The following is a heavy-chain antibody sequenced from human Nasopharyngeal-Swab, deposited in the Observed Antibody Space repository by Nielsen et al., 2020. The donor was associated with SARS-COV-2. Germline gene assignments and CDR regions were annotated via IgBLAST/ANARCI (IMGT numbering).Heavy chain of an antibody. CDR1: GYTLTELS. V-gene: IGHV1-24*01. CDR3: ATGYAYCGGDCFIDY. J-gene: IGHJ4*02. D-gene: IGHD2-21*02. Sequence: ASVKVSCKVSGYTLTELSMHWVRQAPGKGLEWMGGFDPEDGETIYAQKFQGRVTMTEDTSTDTAYMELSSLRSEDTAVYHCATGYAYCGGDCFIDYWGQGTLVTVSS. CDR2: FDPEDGET.